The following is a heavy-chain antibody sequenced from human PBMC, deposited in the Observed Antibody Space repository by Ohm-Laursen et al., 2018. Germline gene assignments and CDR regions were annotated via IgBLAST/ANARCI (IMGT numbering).Heavy chain of an antibody. CDR3: TYNYNFYHGMNV. CDR2: IKSKRGGGTT. CDR1: GFTFNNFG. J-gene: IGHJ6*02. Sequence: SLRLSCSASGFTFNNFGMHWVRQAPGKGLEWVGRIKSKRGGGTTDYAAPVKGRFTISRDDSKNTLYLQMNSLKMEDTALYYCTYNYNFYHGMNVWGQGTTVTVSS. V-gene: IGHV3-15*01. D-gene: IGHD1-1*01.